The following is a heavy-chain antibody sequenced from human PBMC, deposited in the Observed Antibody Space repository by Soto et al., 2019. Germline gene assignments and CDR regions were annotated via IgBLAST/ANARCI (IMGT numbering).Heavy chain of an antibody. V-gene: IGHV4-39*01. CDR3: GTPGYSSGWGLDY. CDR2: IYYSGST. D-gene: IGHD6-19*01. CDR1: GGSISSYY. Sequence: SETLSLTCTVSGGSISSYYWGWIRQPPGKGLEWIGSIYYSGSTYYNPSLKSRVTISVDTSKNQFSLKLSSVTAADTAVYYCGTPGYSSGWGLDYWGQGTLVTVSS. J-gene: IGHJ4*02.